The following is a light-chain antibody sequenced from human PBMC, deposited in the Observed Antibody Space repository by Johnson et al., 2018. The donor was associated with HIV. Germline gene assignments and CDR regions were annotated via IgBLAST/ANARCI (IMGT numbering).Light chain of an antibody. J-gene: IGLJ1*01. CDR1: SSNIGNNY. V-gene: IGLV1-51*01. Sequence: HSVLTQPPSVSAAPGQKVTISCSGSSSNIGNNYVSWYQQLPGTAPKLLIYDNNKRPSGIPDRFSGSKSGTSATLGITGLQTGDEADYYCGTWDSSLGAPYVFGTGTKVTVL. CDR3: GTWDSSLGAPYV. CDR2: DNN.